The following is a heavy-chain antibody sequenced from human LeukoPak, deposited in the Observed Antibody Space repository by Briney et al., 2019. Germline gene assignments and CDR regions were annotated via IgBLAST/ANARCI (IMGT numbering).Heavy chain of an antibody. CDR3: AKNANWEIDY. Sequence: GGSLRLSCAASGFTFSSYGMHWVRQAPGKGLEWVAFIRYDGSNKYYADSVKGRFTISRDSSKNTLYLQMNSLRAEDTAVYYCAKNANWEIDYWGQGTLVTVSS. CDR1: GFTFSSYG. CDR2: IRYDGSNK. J-gene: IGHJ4*02. D-gene: IGHD1-1*01. V-gene: IGHV3-30*02.